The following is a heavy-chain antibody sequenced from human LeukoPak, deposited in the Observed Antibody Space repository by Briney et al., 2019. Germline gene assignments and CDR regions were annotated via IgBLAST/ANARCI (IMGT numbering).Heavy chain of an antibody. CDR3: AKDGGRVLDY. V-gene: IGHV3-30*18. J-gene: IGHJ4*02. CDR1: GFTFSSYG. D-gene: IGHD2-15*01. CDR2: ITYDGGNK. Sequence: PGRSLRLSCAASGFTFSSYGMHWVRQAPGKGLEWVAVITYDGGNKYYGDSVKGRLTISRDNSKNTLYLQMSSLRAEDTAVYYCAKDGGRVLDYWGQGTLVTVSS.